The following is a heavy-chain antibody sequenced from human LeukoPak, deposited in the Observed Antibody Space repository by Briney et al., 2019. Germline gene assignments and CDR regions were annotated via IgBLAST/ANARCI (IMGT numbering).Heavy chain of an antibody. D-gene: IGHD6-13*01. CDR1: AYTFTSYD. Sequence: VASVKVSCKASAYTFTSYDITWVRQAPGQGLEWMGWINPNSGGTNYAQKFQGRVTMTRDTSISTAYMELSRLRSDDTAVYYCARDLGSSWYRGAFDIWGQGTMVTVSS. CDR2: INPNSGGT. CDR3: ARDLGSSWYRGAFDI. J-gene: IGHJ3*02. V-gene: IGHV1-2*02.